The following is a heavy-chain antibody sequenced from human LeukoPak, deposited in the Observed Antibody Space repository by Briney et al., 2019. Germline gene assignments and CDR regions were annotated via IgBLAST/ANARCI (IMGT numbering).Heavy chain of an antibody. V-gene: IGHV3-21*06. Sequence: PGGFLRRSCAGSGFTFKDYTRNWVRQSPGKKLKWVSYVSFGSSYISYADSLKGRFTISRDDAKSSVYLEMTSLRTDDTAVYYCARASTEYALTDGFDTWGPGTLVTVSS. J-gene: IGHJ5*02. D-gene: IGHD4-17*01. CDR1: GFTFKDYT. CDR3: ARASTEYALTDGFDT. CDR2: VSFGSSYI.